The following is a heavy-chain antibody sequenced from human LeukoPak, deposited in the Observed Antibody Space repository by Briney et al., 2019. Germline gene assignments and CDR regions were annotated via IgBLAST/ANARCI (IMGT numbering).Heavy chain of an antibody. J-gene: IGHJ3*02. CDR2: INHSGST. V-gene: IGHV4-34*01. D-gene: IGHD3-22*01. CDR3: AREIYYYDSSGYDAFDI. CDR1: GGSFSGYY. Sequence: SETLSLTCAVYGGSFSGYYWSWIRQPPGKGLEWIGEINHSGSTNYNPSLKSRVTISVDTSKNQFSLKLSSVTAADTAVYYCAREIYYYDSSGYDAFDIWGQGTMVTVSS.